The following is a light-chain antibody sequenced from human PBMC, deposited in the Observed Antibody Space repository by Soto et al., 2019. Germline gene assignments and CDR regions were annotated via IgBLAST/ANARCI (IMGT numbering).Light chain of an antibody. CDR3: SSYTSSSTVVV. CDR1: SSDVGGYNY. V-gene: IGLV2-14*01. CDR2: DVS. Sequence: ALTQPASVSGSPGQSITISCTGTSSDVGGYNYVSWYQQHPGKAPKLMIYDVSNRPSGVSNRFSGSKSGNTASLTISGLQAEDEADYYCSSYTSSSTVVVFGGGTKLTVL. J-gene: IGLJ2*01.